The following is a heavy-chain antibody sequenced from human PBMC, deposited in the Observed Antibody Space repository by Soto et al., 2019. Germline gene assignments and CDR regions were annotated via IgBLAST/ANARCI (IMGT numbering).Heavy chain of an antibody. CDR1: GFSFSNRL. Sequence: EVQLVESGGGLVQPGGSLRLSCAASGFSFSNRLMYWVRQAPGKGLVWVARMNEDGSMTSHADSVGGRFTISRDNAKNSLYLQMNRLRAEDSAVYSCVTGFRWGQGTLVTVSS. J-gene: IGHJ4*02. CDR3: VTGFR. V-gene: IGHV3-74*02. CDR2: MNEDGSMT.